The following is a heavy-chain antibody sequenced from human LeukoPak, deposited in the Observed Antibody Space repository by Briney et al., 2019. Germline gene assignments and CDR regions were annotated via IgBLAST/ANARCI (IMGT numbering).Heavy chain of an antibody. Sequence: GGSLRLSCAASGFTFSTYWMSWVRQAPGKGLEWVANIKQDGSEKYYVDSVKCRFTISRDKAKNLLYLQMNSLRAEDTAVYYCARGSDWFDPWGQGTLVTVSS. CDR2: IKQDGSEK. CDR3: ARGSDWFDP. V-gene: IGHV3-7*01. CDR1: GFTFSTYW. J-gene: IGHJ5*02.